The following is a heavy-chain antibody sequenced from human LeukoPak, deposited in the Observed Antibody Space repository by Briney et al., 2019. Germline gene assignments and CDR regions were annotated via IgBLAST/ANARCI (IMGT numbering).Heavy chain of an antibody. CDR2: IYYSGST. Sequence: PSETLSLTCAVYGGSFSGYYWSWIRQPPGKGLEWIGYIYYSGSTNYNPSLKSRVTISVDTSKNQFSLKLSSVTAADTAVYYCARHDYYGSGVDAFDIWGQGTMVTVSS. J-gene: IGHJ3*02. CDR3: ARHDYYGSGVDAFDI. D-gene: IGHD3-10*01. V-gene: IGHV4-59*08. CDR1: GGSFSGYY.